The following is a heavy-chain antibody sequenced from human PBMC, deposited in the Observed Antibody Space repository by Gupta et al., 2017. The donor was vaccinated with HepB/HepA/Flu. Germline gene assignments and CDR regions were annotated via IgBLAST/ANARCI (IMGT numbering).Heavy chain of an antibody. CDR3: TTEAFDI. J-gene: IGHJ6*02. CDR1: GYNFNNYS. CDR2: ITPAYDKT. Sequence: AQLEQSGAEVRKPGASVKVACTGSGYNFNNYSVHWVRQAPGQGLEWMGWITPAYDKTKYSQSFHDRVTFTRDTSASTVFMEMKTLRSEDTAMYFCTTEAFDIWGQGTTVTVS. V-gene: IGHV1-3*01.